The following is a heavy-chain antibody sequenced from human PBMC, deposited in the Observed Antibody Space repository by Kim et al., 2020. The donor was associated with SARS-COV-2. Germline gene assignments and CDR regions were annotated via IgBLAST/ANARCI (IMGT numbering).Heavy chain of an antibody. CDR1: GFTFGSYA. Sequence: GGSLRLSCAVSGFTFGSYAMSWVRQAPGKGLEWVSATSGSGAATFYADSVKGRFTISSDFSKNTLFLQMNSLGAEDTAVYYCARSRRQYYADNWFDPWG. V-gene: IGHV3-23*01. CDR3: ARSRRQYYADNWFDP. D-gene: IGHD1-26*01. J-gene: IGHJ5*02. CDR2: TSGSGAAT.